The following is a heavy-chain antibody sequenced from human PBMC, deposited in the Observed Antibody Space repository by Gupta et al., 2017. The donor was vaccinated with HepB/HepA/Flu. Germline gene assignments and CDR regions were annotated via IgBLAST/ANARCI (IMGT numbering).Heavy chain of an antibody. CDR2: ISYSGGST. J-gene: IGHJ6*02. V-gene: IGHV3-23*01. CDR3: AKKGVYRSSPLDPNHGMDV. Sequence: EVQLLESGGGLVQPGGSLRRSCAASGFTFSSYAMNWVRQAPGRGLEWVSAISYSGGSTYYADSVKGRFTISRDNSKNTLYLQMNSLRAEDTAVYYCAKKGVYRSSPLDPNHGMDVWGQGTTVTVSS. CDR1: GFTFSSYA. D-gene: IGHD6-6*01.